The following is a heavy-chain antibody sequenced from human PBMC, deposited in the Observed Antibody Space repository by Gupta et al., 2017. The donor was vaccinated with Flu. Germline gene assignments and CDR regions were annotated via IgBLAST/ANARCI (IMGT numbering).Heavy chain of an antibody. V-gene: IGHV3-21*01. D-gene: IGHD3-10*01. CDR1: GFTFSSYS. CDR3: ARDPGIYPNTLTLFDY. J-gene: IGHJ4*02. Sequence: EVQLVESGGGLVKPGGSLRLSCAASGFTFSSYSMNWVRQAPGKGLEWVSSISSSSSYIYYADSVKGRFTISRDNAKNSLYLQMNSLRAEDTAVYYCARDPGIYPNTLTLFDYWGQGTLVTVSS. CDR2: ISSSSSYI.